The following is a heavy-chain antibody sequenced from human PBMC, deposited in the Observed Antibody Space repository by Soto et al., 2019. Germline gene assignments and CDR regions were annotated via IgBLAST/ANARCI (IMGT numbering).Heavy chain of an antibody. CDR2: ITDDGSST. V-gene: IGHV3-74*01. CDR1: GFTFSNYY. J-gene: IGHJ1*01. Sequence: GGSLRLSCAASGFTFSNYYMHWVRQAPGKGLVWVSRITDDGSSTIYADFVKGRFTISRDNAKNTLYLHMNSLRDEDTAVYYCARLSDPPRWGQGTLVTVSS. CDR3: ARLSDPPR.